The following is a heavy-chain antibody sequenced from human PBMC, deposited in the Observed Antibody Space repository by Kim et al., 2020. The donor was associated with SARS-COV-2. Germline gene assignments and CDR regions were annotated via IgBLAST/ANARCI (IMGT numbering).Heavy chain of an antibody. Sequence: NPSLKSRVPISVETSKNQFSLKLSSVTAADTAVYYCARTGDTAMVSYFDYWGQGTLVTVSS. CDR3: ARTGDTAMVSYFDY. D-gene: IGHD5-18*01. V-gene: IGHV4-59*01. J-gene: IGHJ4*02.